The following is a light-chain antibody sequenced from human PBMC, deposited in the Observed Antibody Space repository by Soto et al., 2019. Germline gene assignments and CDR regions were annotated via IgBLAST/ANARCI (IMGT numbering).Light chain of an antibody. CDR1: QSVSRN. Sequence: EMVMTQSPATLSVSPGERATLSCRASQSVSRNLAWYQQKPGQAPRLLIYGASTRATGIPARFSGSGSGTEFTLTISSLQSEDFAVYYCQQYKDWHSITFGQGTGLESK. CDR3: QQYKDWHSIT. V-gene: IGKV3-15*01. CDR2: GAS. J-gene: IGKJ5*01.